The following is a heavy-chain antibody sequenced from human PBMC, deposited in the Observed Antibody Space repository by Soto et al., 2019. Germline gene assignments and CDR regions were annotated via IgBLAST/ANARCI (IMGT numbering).Heavy chain of an antibody. CDR3: ASILSGYSGVAY. D-gene: IGHD3-9*01. CDR2: ISRSGETI. J-gene: IGHJ4*02. V-gene: IGHV3-48*03. Sequence: PGGSLRLSCAASGFSFSTSEMSWVRQTPGKGLEFLSYISRSGETIYYADSVKGRFTVSRDNAISSLYLEMTSMRAEDTAIYYWASILSGYSGVAYWGQGTLFTVSS. CDR1: GFSFSTSE.